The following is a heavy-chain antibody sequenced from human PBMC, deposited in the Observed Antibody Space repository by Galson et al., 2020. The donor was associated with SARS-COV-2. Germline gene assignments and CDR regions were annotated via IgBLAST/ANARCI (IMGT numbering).Heavy chain of an antibody. CDR2: ISYDGRNK. V-gene: IGHV3-30*04. CDR3: ARDLYNPVAVAAGGGFDY. D-gene: IGHD2-21*02. J-gene: IGHJ4*02. CDR1: GFDFSDFA. Sequence: GGSLRLSCEASGFDFSDFAMNWVRQAPGKGLEWVAIISYDGRNKHFAASLMGRFTVYRDNSKNTVFLQMDSLGLEDTALYYCARDLYNPVAVAAGGGFDYWGQGTLVTVS.